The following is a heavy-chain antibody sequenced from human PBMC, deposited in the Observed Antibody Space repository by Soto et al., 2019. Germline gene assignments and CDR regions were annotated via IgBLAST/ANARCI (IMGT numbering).Heavy chain of an antibody. D-gene: IGHD3-10*01. J-gene: IGHJ5*02. CDR3: VRVKEELLWPNWFDP. CDR2: IYPDDSDT. CDR1: GYSFTNYY. Sequence: PGESLKISCKGSGYSFTNYYIGWVRQMPGKGLEWVGIIYPDDSDTKYSPSFQGQVTISADKSVSTAYLQWSSLKASDSAMYYCVRVKEELLWPNWFDPWGQGTQVTVSS. V-gene: IGHV5-51*01.